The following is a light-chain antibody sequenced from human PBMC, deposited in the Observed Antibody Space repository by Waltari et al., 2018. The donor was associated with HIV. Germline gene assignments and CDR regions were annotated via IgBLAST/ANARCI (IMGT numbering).Light chain of an antibody. CDR1: SSDVGIYNL. CDR2: EVN. CDR3: CSYAGSSTWV. Sequence: QSALTQPASVSGSPGQSITISCSGTSSDVGIYNLVSWYQQHPGKAPKLMIYEVNQMPSGVSIRFSGSKSGNPASLTISGLQAEDDADYYCCSYAGSSTWVFGGGTKLTVL. J-gene: IGLJ3*02. V-gene: IGLV2-23*02.